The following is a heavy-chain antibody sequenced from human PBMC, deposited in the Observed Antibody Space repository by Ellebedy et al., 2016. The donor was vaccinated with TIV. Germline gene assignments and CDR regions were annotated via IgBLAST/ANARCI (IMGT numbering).Heavy chain of an antibody. Sequence: AASVKVSCKASGGTFSSYAISWVRQAPGQGLEWMGEIIPIFGTANYAQKFQGRVTITADESTSTAYMELRSLRSDDTAVYYCAREPYYYDSSGYPDYWGQGTLVTVSS. V-gene: IGHV1-69*13. CDR2: IIPIFGTA. CDR3: AREPYYYDSSGYPDY. J-gene: IGHJ4*02. CDR1: GGTFSSYA. D-gene: IGHD3-22*01.